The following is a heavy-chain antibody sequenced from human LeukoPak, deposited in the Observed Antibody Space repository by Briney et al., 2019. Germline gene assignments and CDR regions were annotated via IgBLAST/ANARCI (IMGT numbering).Heavy chain of an antibody. CDR2: IYHSGST. CDR1: GYSISSGYY. V-gene: IGHV4-38-2*01. J-gene: IGHJ4*02. Sequence: PSETLSLTCAVSGYSISSGYYWGWIRQPPGKGLGWFGSIYHSGSTYYNPSLKSRVTISVDTSKNQFSLKRSSVTAADTAVYYCARKHILRFLEWFDYWGQGTLVTVSS. D-gene: IGHD3-3*01. CDR3: ARKHILRFLEWFDY.